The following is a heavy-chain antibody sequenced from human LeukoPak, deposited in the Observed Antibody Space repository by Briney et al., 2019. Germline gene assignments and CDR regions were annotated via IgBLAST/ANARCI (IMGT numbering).Heavy chain of an antibody. D-gene: IGHD6-13*01. CDR1: GYTFTGYY. CDR3: ARILLRQSSSWYLLTGDPPYAFDI. CDR2: INPNSGGT. V-gene: IGHV1-2*02. Sequence: RASVKVSCKASGYTFTGYYMHWVRQAPGQGLEWMGWINPNSGGTNYAQKFQGRVTMTRDTSISTAYMEPSRLRSDDTAVYYCARILLRQSSSWYLLTGDPPYAFDIWGQGTMVTVSS. J-gene: IGHJ3*02.